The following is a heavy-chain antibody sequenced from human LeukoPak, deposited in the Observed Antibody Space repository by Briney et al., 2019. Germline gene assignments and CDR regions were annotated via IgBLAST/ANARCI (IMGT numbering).Heavy chain of an antibody. CDR2: ISYDGSKK. D-gene: IGHD2-2*01. V-gene: IGHV3-30*04. CDR3: ARDLKTAMDYFDY. J-gene: IGHJ4*02. CDR1: GFTFSTYS. Sequence: PGRSLRLSCAASGFTFSTYSMHWVRQAPGKGLEWVAIISYDGSKKYYADSVKGRFTISRDNSKNTLFLQMNSLRPEDTAVYYCARDLKTAMDYFDYWGQGALVTVSP.